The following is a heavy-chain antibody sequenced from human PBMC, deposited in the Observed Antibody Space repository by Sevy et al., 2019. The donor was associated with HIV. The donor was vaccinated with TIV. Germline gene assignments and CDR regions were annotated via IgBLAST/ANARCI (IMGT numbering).Heavy chain of an antibody. CDR2: IYSTGKT. Sequence: SETLSLTCTVSGDSITSYYWSWIRQSAGKGLEWIGAIYSTGKTNYNPSLESRVTMSMDTSENQFSLRLSSVTAAGTVIYYCAIVQLALNYYFHMDTWGKGAMVTVSS. J-gene: IGHJ6*03. D-gene: IGHD3-10*01. CDR1: GDSITSYY. CDR3: AIVQLALNYYFHMDT. V-gene: IGHV4-4*07.